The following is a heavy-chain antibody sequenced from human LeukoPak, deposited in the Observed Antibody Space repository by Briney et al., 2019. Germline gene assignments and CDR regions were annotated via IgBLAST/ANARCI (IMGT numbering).Heavy chain of an antibody. CDR1: GSSISSGSYY. V-gene: IGHV4-61*02. D-gene: IGHD1-26*01. J-gene: IGHJ4*02. CDR3: ARGYSGSYYGGDYFDY. Sequence: PSETLSLTCTVSGSSISSGSYYWSWIRQPAGKGLEWIGRIYTSGSTNYNPSLKSRVTMSVDTSKNQFSLKLSSVTAADTAVYYCARGYSGSYYGGDYFDYWGQGTLVTVSS. CDR2: IYTSGST.